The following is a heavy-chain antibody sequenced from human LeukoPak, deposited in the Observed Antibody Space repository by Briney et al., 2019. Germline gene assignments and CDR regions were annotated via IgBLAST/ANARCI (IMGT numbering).Heavy chain of an antibody. D-gene: IGHD5-18*01. CDR3: AKARVTSSFDY. Sequence: GGSLRLSCAASGFTFNIYVLTWVRQAPGKGLEWVSSVSGSGDTTYYADSVKGRFTISRDNSKNLLYLKMTDLRVDDTAVYYCAKARVTSSFDYWGQGALVTVFS. J-gene: IGHJ4*02. V-gene: IGHV3-23*01. CDR2: VSGSGDTT. CDR1: GFTFNIYV.